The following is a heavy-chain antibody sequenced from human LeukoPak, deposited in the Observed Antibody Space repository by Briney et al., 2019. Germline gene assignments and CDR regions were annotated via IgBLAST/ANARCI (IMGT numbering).Heavy chain of an antibody. CDR2: INPSGGST. D-gene: IGHD5-18*01. Sequence: GASVKVSCKASGYTFTSYGISWVRQAPGQGLEWMGIINPSGGSTSYAQKFQGRVTMTRDTSTSTVYMELSSLRSEDTAVYYCARGGTPRRGYSYGYYYYYGMDVWGQGTTVTVSS. CDR1: GYTFTSYG. CDR3: ARGGTPRRGYSYGYYYYYGMDV. V-gene: IGHV1-46*01. J-gene: IGHJ6*02.